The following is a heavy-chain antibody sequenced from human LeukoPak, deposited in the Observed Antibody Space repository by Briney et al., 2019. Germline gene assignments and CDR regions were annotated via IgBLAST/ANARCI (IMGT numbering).Heavy chain of an antibody. J-gene: IGHJ4*02. D-gene: IGHD5-24*01. Sequence: GGSLRLSCAASGFTFSSYWMSWVRQAPGKGLEWVAFIRYDGSNKYYADSVKGRFTISRDNSKNTLYLQMNSLRAEDTAVYYCAKSAQGKMATISYWGQGTLVTVSS. CDR2: IRYDGSNK. V-gene: IGHV3-30*02. CDR3: AKSAQGKMATISY. CDR1: GFTFSSYW.